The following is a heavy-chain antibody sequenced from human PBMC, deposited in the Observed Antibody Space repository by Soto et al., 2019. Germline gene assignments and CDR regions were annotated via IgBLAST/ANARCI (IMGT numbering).Heavy chain of an antibody. CDR2: INPSGGST. D-gene: IGHD2-15*01. Sequence: ASVKVSCKASGYTFTSYYMHWVRQAPGQGLEWMGIINPSGGSTSYAQKFQGRVTMTRDTSTSTVYMELSSLRSEDTAVYYCARSYCSGGSCYPQQRYYYYYYGMDVWGQGTTVTVSS. CDR1: GYTFTSYY. J-gene: IGHJ6*02. V-gene: IGHV1-46*01. CDR3: ARSYCSGGSCYPQQRYYYYYYGMDV.